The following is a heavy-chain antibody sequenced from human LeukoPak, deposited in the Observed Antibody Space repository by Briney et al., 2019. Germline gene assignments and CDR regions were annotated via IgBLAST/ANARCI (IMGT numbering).Heavy chain of an antibody. CDR1: GGSISSSSYY. CDR3: ARTDYDSSGYYYGWIDP. J-gene: IGHJ5*02. D-gene: IGHD3-22*01. Sequence: SETLSLTCTVSGGSISSSSYYWGWIRQPPGKGLEWIGTIYYSGSTYYNPSLKSRVTISVDTSKNQFSLKLTSVTAADTAVYYCARTDYDSSGYYYGWIDPRGQGTLVTVSS. CDR2: IYYSGST. V-gene: IGHV4-39*01.